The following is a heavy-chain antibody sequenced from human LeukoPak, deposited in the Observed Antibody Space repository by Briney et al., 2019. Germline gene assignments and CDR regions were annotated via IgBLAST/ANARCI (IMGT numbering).Heavy chain of an antibody. J-gene: IGHJ3*02. CDR2: IIPIFGTA. CDR1: GGTFSSYA. V-gene: IGHV1-69*05. Sequence: GASVKVSRKASGGTFSSYAISWVRQAPGQGLEWMGRIIPIFGTANYAQKFQGRVTITTDESTSTAYMELSSLRSEDTAVYYCARGYMGSSGYSYAFDIWGQGTMVTVSS. CDR3: ARGYMGSSGYSYAFDI. D-gene: IGHD3-22*01.